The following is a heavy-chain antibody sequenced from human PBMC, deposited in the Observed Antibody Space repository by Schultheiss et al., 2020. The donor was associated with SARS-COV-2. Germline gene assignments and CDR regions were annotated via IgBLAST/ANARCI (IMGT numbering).Heavy chain of an antibody. D-gene: IGHD5-18*01. CDR2: INSDGSST. J-gene: IGHJ4*02. CDR3: ARLGNSYDLSFDY. CDR1: GFTFSSSW. Sequence: GGSLRLSCAASGFTFSSSWMNWVRQAPGKGLVWVSRINSDGSSTSYADSVKGRFTISRDNAKNTLFLQMNSLRAEDTAVYYCARLGNSYDLSFDYWGQGTLVTVSS. V-gene: IGHV3-74*01.